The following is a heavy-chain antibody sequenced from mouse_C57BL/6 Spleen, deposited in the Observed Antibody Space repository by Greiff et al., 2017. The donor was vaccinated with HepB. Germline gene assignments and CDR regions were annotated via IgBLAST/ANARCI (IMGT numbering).Heavy chain of an antibody. CDR2: IDPSDSYT. CDR3: AKYYGSSYEYFDV. CDR1: GYTFTSYW. V-gene: IGHV1-59*01. J-gene: IGHJ1*03. D-gene: IGHD1-1*01. Sequence: VQLQQPGAELVRPGTSVKLSCKASGYTFTSYWMHWVKQRPGQGLEWIGVIDPSDSYTNYNQKFKGKATLTVDTSSSTAYMQLSSLTSEDSAVYYCAKYYGSSYEYFDVWGTGTTVTVSS.